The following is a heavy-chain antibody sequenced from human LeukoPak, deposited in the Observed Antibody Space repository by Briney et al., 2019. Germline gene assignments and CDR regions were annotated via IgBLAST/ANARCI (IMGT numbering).Heavy chain of an antibody. CDR2: IYHSGST. Sequence: SGTLSLTCAVSGGSISSSNWWSWVRQPPGKELEWIGEIYHSGSTNYNPSLKSRVTISVDKSKNQFSLKLSSVTAADTAVYYCARVEPGSYYCAFDIWGQGTMVTVSS. CDR3: ARVEPGSYYCAFDI. V-gene: IGHV4-4*02. J-gene: IGHJ3*02. D-gene: IGHD1-26*01. CDR1: GGSISSSNW.